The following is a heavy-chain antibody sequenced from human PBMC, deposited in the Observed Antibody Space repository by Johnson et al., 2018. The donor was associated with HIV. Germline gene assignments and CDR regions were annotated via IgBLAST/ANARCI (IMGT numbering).Heavy chain of an antibody. J-gene: IGHJ3*02. CDR1: GFTFSSYA. CDR2: ISGRGGRQ. Sequence: EQLEESGGGLVQPGGSLRLSCAAPGFTFSSYAMSWVRQAPGKGLEWVPAISGRGGRQYYAASVKGRFPSSRDNTRKTLNLQMNSLRAEDTAVYYCAKGVDGEPRAFDIWGQGTMVTVSS. D-gene: IGHD3-10*01. V-gene: IGHV3-23*04. CDR3: AKGVDGEPRAFDI.